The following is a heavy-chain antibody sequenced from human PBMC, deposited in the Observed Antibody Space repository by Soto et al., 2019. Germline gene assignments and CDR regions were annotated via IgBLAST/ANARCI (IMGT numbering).Heavy chain of an antibody. Sequence: SETLSLTCTVSGGSISSSSYYWGWIRQPPGKGLEWIGSIYYSGSTYYNPSLKSRVTISVDTSKNQFSLKLSSVTAADPAVYYCARDDYPSPYYYGSGRPPVYYYYYGMDVWGQGTTVTVSS. CDR1: GGSISSSSYY. CDR2: IYYSGST. D-gene: IGHD3-10*01. J-gene: IGHJ6*02. V-gene: IGHV4-39*07. CDR3: ARDDYPSPYYYGSGRPPVYYYYYGMDV.